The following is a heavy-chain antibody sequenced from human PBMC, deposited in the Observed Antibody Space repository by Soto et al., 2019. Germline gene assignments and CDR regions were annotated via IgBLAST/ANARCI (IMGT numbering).Heavy chain of an antibody. CDR3: ATHTAGGWFSYDY. CDR1: GFTFSGYA. Sequence: PGGSLRLSCAASGFTFSGYAMSWVRQAPGKGLEWVSGISGNGGRTLYADSVKGRFTISRDNSKNTLYLQMNSLRAEDTAVYYCATHTAGGWFSYDYWGQGILVTVSS. D-gene: IGHD3-10*01. J-gene: IGHJ4*02. CDR2: ISGNGGRT. V-gene: IGHV3-23*01.